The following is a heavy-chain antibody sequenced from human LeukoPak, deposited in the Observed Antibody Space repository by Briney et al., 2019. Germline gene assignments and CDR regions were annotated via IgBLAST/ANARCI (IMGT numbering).Heavy chain of an antibody. V-gene: IGHV3-48*04. CDR1: GFTFSSYT. CDR2: ISSSGSTI. CDR3: AELGITMIGGV. D-gene: IGHD3-10*02. J-gene: IGHJ6*04. Sequence: GGSLRLSCAASGFTFSSYTMNWVRQAPGKGLEWVSYISSSGSTIYYADSVKGRFTISRDNAKNSLYLQMNSLRAEDTAVYYCAELGITMIGGVWGKGTTVTVSS.